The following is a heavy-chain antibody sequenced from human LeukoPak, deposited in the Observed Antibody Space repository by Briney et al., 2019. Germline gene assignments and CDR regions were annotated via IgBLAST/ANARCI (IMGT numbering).Heavy chain of an antibody. CDR3: ARLAFWSGYYRIDY. J-gene: IGHJ4*02. CDR2: IYTSGST. D-gene: IGHD3-3*01. V-gene: IGHV4-4*07. CDR1: GGSISSYY. Sequence: SETLSLTCTVSGGSISSYYWSWIRQPAGKGLEWIGRIYTSGSTNYNPSLKSRVTMSVDTSKNQFSLKLSSVTAADTAVYYCARLAFWSGYYRIDYWGQGTLVTVSS.